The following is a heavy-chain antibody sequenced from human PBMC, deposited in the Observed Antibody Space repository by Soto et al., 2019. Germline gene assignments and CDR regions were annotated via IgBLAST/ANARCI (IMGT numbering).Heavy chain of an antibody. Sequence: ASVKVSCKASGYTFSTYEINWVRRAAGQGLEWMGRMNPDNGNTGYAQKFQDRVTMTRNTSISTAYMELSSLRSDDTSVYYCARGPRESGEWLLFDYWGQGALVTVSS. CDR2: MNPDNGNT. D-gene: IGHD3-3*01. V-gene: IGHV1-8*01. CDR1: GYTFSTYE. CDR3: ARGPRESGEWLLFDY. J-gene: IGHJ4*02.